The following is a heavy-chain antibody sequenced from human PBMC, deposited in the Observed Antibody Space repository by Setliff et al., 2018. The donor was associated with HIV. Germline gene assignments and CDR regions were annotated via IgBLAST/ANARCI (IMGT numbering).Heavy chain of an antibody. Sequence: ASVKVSCKPPGHTFTNYDIHWMRRAPGQGLEWMGWMNPNSGVSGYALKFHDRVTMTRDTSITTLYMELSRLRSDDTAVYYCARDGGGPGDYYYYYMDVWAKGTTVTVSS. CDR2: MNPNSGVS. CDR3: ARDGGGPGDYYYYYMDV. J-gene: IGHJ6*03. D-gene: IGHD3-16*01. V-gene: IGHV1-8*01. CDR1: GHTFTNYD.